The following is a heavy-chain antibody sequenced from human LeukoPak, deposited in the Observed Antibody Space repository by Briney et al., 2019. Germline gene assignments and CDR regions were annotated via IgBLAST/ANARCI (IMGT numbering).Heavy chain of an antibody. CDR3: ATDRIVGASAFDV. Sequence: GGSLRLSCAGSGFSFSHTWMNWVRQAPGKGLEYIGRIKSKTNGGEATEYAAAVTGRFFISRDDSASTLYLHLNSLKTEDTAVYYCATDRIVGASAFDVWGQGTMATVSS. CDR1: GFSFSHTW. J-gene: IGHJ3*01. D-gene: IGHD1-26*01. CDR2: IKSKTNGGEAT. V-gene: IGHV3-15*01.